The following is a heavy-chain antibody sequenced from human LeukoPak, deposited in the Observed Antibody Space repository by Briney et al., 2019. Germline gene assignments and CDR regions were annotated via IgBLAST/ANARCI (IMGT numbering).Heavy chain of an antibody. CDR1: GGSFSVSF. J-gene: IGHJ6*03. V-gene: IGHV4-34*01. CDR2: INQYGTP. Sequence: SETLSLTCAVYGGSFSVSFWSWIRQPPGKGLEWIGEINQYGTPYYNPSLKSRVTISVDTSKNQFSLKLSSVTAADTAVYYCANTMVDYYYYMDVWGKGTTVTISS. D-gene: IGHD3-10*01. CDR3: ANTMVDYYYYMDV.